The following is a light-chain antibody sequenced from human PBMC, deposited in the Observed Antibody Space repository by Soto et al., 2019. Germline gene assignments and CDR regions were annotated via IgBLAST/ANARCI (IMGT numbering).Light chain of an antibody. CDR2: GAS. J-gene: IGKJ1*01. CDR3: QQYNNWPAT. Sequence: EIVMTLSPATLSVSPGERATLSCRASQSVSSNLAWYQQKPGQAPRLLIYGASTRATGIPARFSGSESGTEFTLTISSLPSEDFAVYYCQQYNNWPATFGQGTKVEIK. CDR1: QSVSSN. V-gene: IGKV3-15*01.